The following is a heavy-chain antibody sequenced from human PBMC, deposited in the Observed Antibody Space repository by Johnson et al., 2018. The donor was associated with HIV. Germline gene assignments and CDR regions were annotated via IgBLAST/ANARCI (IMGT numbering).Heavy chain of an antibody. V-gene: IGHV3-13*01. J-gene: IGHJ3*02. D-gene: IGHD1-1*01. CDR2: IGTAGDT. CDR1: GFTFSSYD. Sequence: VQLVESGGGLVQPGGSLRLSCAASGFTFSSYDMHWVRQATGKGLEWVSAIGTAGDTYYPGSVKGRFTISRDNSKNTLYLQMNSLRAEDTAVYYCANPTGSDAFDIWGQGTMVTVSS. CDR3: ANPTGSDAFDI.